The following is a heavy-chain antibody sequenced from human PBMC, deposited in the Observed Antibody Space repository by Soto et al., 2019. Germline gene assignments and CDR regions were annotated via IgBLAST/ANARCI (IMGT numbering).Heavy chain of an antibody. D-gene: IGHD6-19*01. J-gene: IGHJ5*02. V-gene: IGHV1-2*02. Sequence: ASVKVSCKASGYTFTGYYMHWVRQAPGQGLEWMGWINPNSGDTNYAQKFQGRVTMTRDTSISTAYMELSRLRSDDTAVYYCARGAVAVYNWFDPWGQGTLVTVSS. CDR3: ARGAVAVYNWFDP. CDR2: INPNSGDT. CDR1: GYTFTGYY.